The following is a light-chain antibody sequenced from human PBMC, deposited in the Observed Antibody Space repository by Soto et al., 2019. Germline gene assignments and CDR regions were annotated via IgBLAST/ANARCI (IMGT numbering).Light chain of an antibody. CDR3: KQYSSYRT. CDR1: QSISRW. J-gene: IGKJ1*01. V-gene: IGKV1-5*03. CDR2: KAS. Sequence: DIQMPPSHSTLSSSVVDRVPITGRASQSISRWLAWYQQTPGKAPKILIYKASNLESGVPSRFSARGSGTEFPLRISSLKPDDFATYYCKQYSSYRTCGNGTTG.